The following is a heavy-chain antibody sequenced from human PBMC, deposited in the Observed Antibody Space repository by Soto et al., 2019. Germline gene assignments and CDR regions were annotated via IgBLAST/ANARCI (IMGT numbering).Heavy chain of an antibody. CDR1: GFTFSSYW. Sequence: PWGSLRLSCAASGFTFSSYWMHWVRQAPGKGLVWVSRINSGGYSTNYADSLKGRFTISKDDAKNTLYLQMNSLRAEDTAVYYCARGYSSGFDAFDIRGQGAMVTVSS. D-gene: IGHD6-19*01. J-gene: IGHJ3*02. CDR3: ARGYSSGFDAFDI. V-gene: IGHV3-74*01. CDR2: INSGGYST.